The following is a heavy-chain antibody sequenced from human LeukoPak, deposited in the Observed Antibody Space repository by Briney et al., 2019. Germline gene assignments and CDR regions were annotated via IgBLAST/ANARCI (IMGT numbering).Heavy chain of an antibody. CDR2: ISSSSNYI. V-gene: IGHV3-21*01. CDR3: ARDKRQERWPDY. D-gene: IGHD5-24*01. J-gene: IGHJ4*02. Sequence: GGSLRLSCAASGFTFSSYSVNWVSQAPGKGLESASSISSSSNYIYYADSVKGRFTISRDNAKNSLYLQMDSLRAEDTAVYYCARDKRQERWPDYWGQGTLVTVSS. CDR1: GFTFSSYS.